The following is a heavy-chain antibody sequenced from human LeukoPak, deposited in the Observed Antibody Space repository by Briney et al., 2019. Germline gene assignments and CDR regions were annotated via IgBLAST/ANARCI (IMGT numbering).Heavy chain of an antibody. Sequence: GESLRLSYAASGFTFSSYSMNWVRQPPGKGLECVSSISNSSRYIYYADSVKGLFTISNDNAKNSLYLQMNSLRGEDTAVYYCARGVAGTLGGQGTLVTVSS. CDR3: ARGVAGTL. CDR1: GFTFSSYS. CDR2: ISNSSRYI. V-gene: IGHV3-21*01. D-gene: IGHD6-19*01. J-gene: IGHJ4*02.